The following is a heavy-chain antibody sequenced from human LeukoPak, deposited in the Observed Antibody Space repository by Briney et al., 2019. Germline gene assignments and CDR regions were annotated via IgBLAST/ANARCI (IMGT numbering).Heavy chain of an antibody. CDR1: GYTFTSYG. D-gene: IGHD6-19*01. V-gene: IGHV1-18*01. CDR2: ISAYNGNT. Sequence: GASVKVSCKASGYTFTSYGISWVRQAPGQGLEWMGWISAYNGNTNYAQKLQGRVTMTTDTSTSTAYMELRSLGSDDTAVYYCARDTPGGSGWYDLIVGDQYYFDYWGQGTLVTVSS. CDR3: ARDTPGGSGWYDLIVGDQYYFDY. J-gene: IGHJ4*02.